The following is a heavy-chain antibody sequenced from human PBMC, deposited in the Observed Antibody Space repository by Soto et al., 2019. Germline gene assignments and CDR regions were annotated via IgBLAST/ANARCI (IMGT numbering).Heavy chain of an antibody. D-gene: IGHD5-12*01. CDR3: ARAKLVATMSIRYYFDY. CDR1: GGTFSSYA. Sequence: QVQLVQSGAEVKKPGSSVKVSCKASGGTFSSYAISWVRQAPGQGLEWMGGIIPIFGTANYAQKFQGRVTITADESPSTAYMELSSLRSEDTAVYYCARAKLVATMSIRYYFDYWGQGTLVTVSS. V-gene: IGHV1-69*01. J-gene: IGHJ4*02. CDR2: IIPIFGTA.